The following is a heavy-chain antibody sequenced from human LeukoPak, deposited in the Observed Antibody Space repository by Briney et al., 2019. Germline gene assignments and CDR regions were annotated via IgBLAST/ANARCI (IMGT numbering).Heavy chain of an antibody. CDR1: GGSISRYY. Sequence: PSETLSLTCTISGGSISRYYWTWIRQPPGKGLEWIGYIYSSENTYYNPSLKTRVTIAADTSKNQFSLKLNSVTAADTAVYYCARENRYCSGDTCYRWFDPWGQGTLVTVSS. CDR3: ARENRYCSGDTCYRWFDP. D-gene: IGHD2-15*01. V-gene: IGHV4-59*01. CDR2: IYSSENT. J-gene: IGHJ5*02.